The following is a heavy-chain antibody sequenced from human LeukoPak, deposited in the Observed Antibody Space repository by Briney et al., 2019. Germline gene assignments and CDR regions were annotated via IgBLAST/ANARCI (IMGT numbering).Heavy chain of an antibody. Sequence: GGSLKLSCAASGFTFSDSAMHWVRQASGRGLEWVGRIRSKTNNYATTYTASVKGRFTISRDDSKNTAYLQMNSLRAEDTAVYYCAKLTDDWNSRGYFDYWGQGTLVTVSS. CDR1: GFTFSDSA. D-gene: IGHD1-7*01. V-gene: IGHV3-73*01. CDR3: AKLTDDWNSRGYFDY. J-gene: IGHJ4*02. CDR2: IRSKTNNYAT.